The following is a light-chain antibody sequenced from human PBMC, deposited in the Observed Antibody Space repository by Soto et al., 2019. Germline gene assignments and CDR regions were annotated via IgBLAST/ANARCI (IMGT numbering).Light chain of an antibody. V-gene: IGKV1-39*01. Sequence: DIQMTQSPSSLSASVGDRVTITCRASQSISSYLNWYQQKPGKAPKLLIYAASSLQSGVPSRFSGSGSGTDXTXXISXXQPXXFATYYCQQSYSTPHTFGQGTKLEIK. CDR3: QQSYSTPHT. CDR1: QSISSY. CDR2: AAS. J-gene: IGKJ2*01.